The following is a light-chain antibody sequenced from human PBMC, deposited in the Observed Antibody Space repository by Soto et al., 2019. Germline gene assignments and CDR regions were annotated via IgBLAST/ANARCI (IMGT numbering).Light chain of an antibody. CDR2: DAS. V-gene: IGKV3-11*01. CDR3: QQRSNWLWT. J-gene: IGKJ1*01. Sequence: EIVLTQSPATLSLSPGERATLSCRASQSVSSYLAWFQQKPGQAPRLLIYDASSRATGIPARFSGSGSGTDFTLTISCLVPEDFAVYYCQQRSNWLWTFGQGTKVEIK. CDR1: QSVSSY.